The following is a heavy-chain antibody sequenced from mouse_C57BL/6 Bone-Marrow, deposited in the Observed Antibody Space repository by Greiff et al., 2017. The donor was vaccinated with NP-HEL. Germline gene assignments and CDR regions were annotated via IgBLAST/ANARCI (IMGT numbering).Heavy chain of an antibody. V-gene: IGHV5-17*01. CDR2: ISSGSSTI. CDR3: ARRWLLYYYAMDY. J-gene: IGHJ4*01. CDR1: GFTFSDYG. D-gene: IGHD2-3*01. Sequence: EVKVVESGGGLVKPGGSLKLSCAASGFTFSDYGMHWVRQAPEKGLEWVAYISSGSSTIYYADTVKGRFTISRDNANNTLFLQMTSLRSEDTAMYYCARRWLLYYYAMDYWGQGTSVTVSS.